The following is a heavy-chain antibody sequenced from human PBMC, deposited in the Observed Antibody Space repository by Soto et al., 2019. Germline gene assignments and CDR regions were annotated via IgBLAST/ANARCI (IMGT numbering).Heavy chain of an antibody. V-gene: IGHV3-23*01. Sequence: EVQLLESGGGLVQPGGSLRLSCAASGFTFSNYAMSWVRQAPGKGLEWVAVISGSGGSTYYADSVKGRFTISRDNSMMNVQMHSLRVDDTAVYYCPRAGPYGDYLNYWGQGTLVTVSS. J-gene: IGHJ4*02. CDR2: ISGSGGST. D-gene: IGHD4-17*01. CDR1: GFTFSNYA. CDR3: PRAGPYGDYLNY.